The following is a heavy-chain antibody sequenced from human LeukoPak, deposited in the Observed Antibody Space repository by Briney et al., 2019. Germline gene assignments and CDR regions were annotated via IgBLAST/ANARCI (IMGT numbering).Heavy chain of an antibody. CDR1: GYTFTGYY. CDR2: INPNSGGT. V-gene: IGHV1-2*02. Sequence: AASVKVSCKASGYTFTGYYMHWVRQAPGQGLEWMGWINPNSGGTNYAQKLQGRVTMTTDTSTSAAYMELRSLRSDDTAVYYCARDEERYFDWLLSGYYYGMDVWGQGTTVTVSS. CDR3: ARDEERYFDWLLSGYYYGMDV. D-gene: IGHD3-9*01. J-gene: IGHJ6*02.